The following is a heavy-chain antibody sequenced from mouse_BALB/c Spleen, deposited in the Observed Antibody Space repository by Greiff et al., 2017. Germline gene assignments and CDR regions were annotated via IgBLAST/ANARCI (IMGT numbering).Heavy chain of an antibody. D-gene: IGHD2-4*01. CDR1: GYSFTGYY. Sequence: LVKTGASVKISCKASGYSFTGYYMHWVKQSHGKSLEWIGYISCYNGATSYNQKFKGKATFTVDTSSSTAYMQFNSLTSEDSAVYYCARGDDYDVGYAMDYGGQGTSVTVSS. CDR3: ARGDDYDVGYAMDY. J-gene: IGHJ4*01. CDR2: ISCYNGAT. V-gene: IGHV1S34*01.